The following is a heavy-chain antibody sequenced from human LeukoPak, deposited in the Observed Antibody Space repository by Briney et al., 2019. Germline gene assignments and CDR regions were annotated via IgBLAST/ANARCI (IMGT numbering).Heavy chain of an antibody. Sequence: NPSEILSLTCTVSGGSMDSFYWSWIRQSPGGGLEWIGYIYYSGTTNYNPSLRSRLIMSVDTSKNQFSLKLISVTAADTAVYYCARSARLTLIRGVTGYHSLDVWGKGTKVTVSS. J-gene: IGHJ6*04. V-gene: IGHV4-59*01. D-gene: IGHD3-10*01. CDR1: GGSMDSFY. CDR2: IYYSGTT. CDR3: ARSARLTLIRGVTGYHSLDV.